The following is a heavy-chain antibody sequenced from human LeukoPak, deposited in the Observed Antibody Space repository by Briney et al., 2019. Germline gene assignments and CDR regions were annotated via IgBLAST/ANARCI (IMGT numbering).Heavy chain of an antibody. Sequence: SETLSLTCTVSGGSISSFYWSWIRQPPGKGLEWIGYIYYSGNTNYNPSLKNRVTISVDTSKNQFSLKLSSVTAADAAVYYCARGYSGSYGRFDYWGQGTLATVSS. CDR1: GGSISSFY. CDR3: ARGYSGSYGRFDY. V-gene: IGHV4-59*01. J-gene: IGHJ4*02. D-gene: IGHD1-26*01. CDR2: IYYSGNT.